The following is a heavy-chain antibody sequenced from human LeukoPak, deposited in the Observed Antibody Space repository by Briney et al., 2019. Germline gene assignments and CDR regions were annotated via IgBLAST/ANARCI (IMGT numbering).Heavy chain of an antibody. V-gene: IGHV3-21*01. D-gene: IGHD1-7*01. J-gene: IGHJ4*02. CDR3: ASTPDWNYLPGY. Sequence: GRSLRLSCAASGFTYSSYSRNWVLQAPGKGLESVSSISSSSSYIYYADSVKGRFTISRDNAKNSLYLKMNSLRAEDTAVYYCASTPDWNYLPGYWGQGTLVTVSS. CDR2: ISSSSSYI. CDR1: GFTYSSYS.